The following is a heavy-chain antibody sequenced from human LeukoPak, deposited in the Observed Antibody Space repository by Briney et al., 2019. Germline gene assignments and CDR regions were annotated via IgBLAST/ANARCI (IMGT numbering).Heavy chain of an antibody. CDR3: ASLRERSYYARGFDY. D-gene: IGHD3-3*01. CDR1: SGSISSSSYY. J-gene: IGHJ4*02. CDR2: IYYSGST. Sequence: ASETLSLTCTVSSGSISSSSYYWAWIRQPPGKGLECIGSIYYSGSTSYNPSLKSRVTISVDTSKNQFSLKLSSVTAADTAVYYCASLRERSYYARGFDYWGQGTLVTVSS. V-gene: IGHV4-39*01.